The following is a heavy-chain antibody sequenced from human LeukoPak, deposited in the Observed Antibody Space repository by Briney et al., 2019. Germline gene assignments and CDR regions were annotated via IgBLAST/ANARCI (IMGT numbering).Heavy chain of an antibody. CDR2: ISGSGGST. CDR1: GFTFSSYA. V-gene: IGHV3-23*01. CDR3: ARASSGSYED. D-gene: IGHD1-26*01. Sequence: GGSLRLSCAASGFTFSSYAMSWVRQAPGKGLEWVSAISGSGGSTYYADSVKGRFTISRDNAKNSLYLQMNSLRAEDTAVYYCARASSGSYEDWGQGTLVTVSS. J-gene: IGHJ4*02.